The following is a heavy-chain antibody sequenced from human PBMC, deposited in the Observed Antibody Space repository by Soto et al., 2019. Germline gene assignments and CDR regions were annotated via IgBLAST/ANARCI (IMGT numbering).Heavy chain of an antibody. V-gene: IGHV3-11*01. D-gene: IGHD3-22*01. CDR3: AKMRREIYYAPVFP. CDR2: ISSSGNTI. CDR1: GFTFSDYY. Sequence: QVQLVESGGGVVKTSGSLRIACAASGFTFSDYYMSWVRQAPGKGLEWVSYISSSGNTIYYADSVKGRFTISRDNANNSWYLKMNGRQAGTTALYSCAKMRREIYYAPVFPWGQGPLAPVPP. J-gene: IGHJ5*02.